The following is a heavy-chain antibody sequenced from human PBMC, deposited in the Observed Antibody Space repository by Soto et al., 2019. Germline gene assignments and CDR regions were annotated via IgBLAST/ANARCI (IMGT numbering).Heavy chain of an antibody. V-gene: IGHV3-53*01. CDR1: GFTVSSNY. CDR3: ARGMTTVTTWFDY. Sequence: EVLLVESGGGLIQPGGSLRLSCAASGFTVSSNYMSWVRQAPGKGLEWVSVIYSAGSTYYADSVKGRFTISRDNSKNTLYLHMTSLRAEDTAVDYCARGMTTVTTWFDYWGQGPLVTVSS. J-gene: IGHJ4*02. D-gene: IGHD4-17*01. CDR2: IYSAGST.